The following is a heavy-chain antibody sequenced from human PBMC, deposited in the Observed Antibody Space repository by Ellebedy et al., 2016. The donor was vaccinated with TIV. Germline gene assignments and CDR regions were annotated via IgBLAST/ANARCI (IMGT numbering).Heavy chain of an antibody. V-gene: IGHV4-30-4*01. CDR2: IYYSGST. CDR1: GGSISSGDYY. D-gene: IGHD1-26*01. Sequence: MPSETLSLTCTVSGGSISSGDYYWSWIRQPPGKGLEWIGYIYYSGSTNYNPSLKSRVTISVDTSKNQFSLKLSSVTAADTAVYYCARHGATTPNSEYFQHWGQGTLVTVSS. CDR3: ARHGATTPNSEYFQH. J-gene: IGHJ1*01.